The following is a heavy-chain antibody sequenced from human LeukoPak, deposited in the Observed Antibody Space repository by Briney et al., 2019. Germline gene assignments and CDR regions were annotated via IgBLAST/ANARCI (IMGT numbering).Heavy chain of an antibody. CDR1: GFTFDDYA. CDR2: ISWNSGSI. J-gene: IGHJ4*02. D-gene: IGHD3-10*01. CDR3: AKSDGSGSFYPFDY. V-gene: IGHV3-9*01. Sequence: PGGSLRLPCAASGFTFDDYAMHWVRQAPGKGLEWVSGISWNSGSIGYADSVKGRFTISRDNAKNSLYLQMNSLRAEDTALYYCAKSDGSGSFYPFDYWGQGTLVTVSS.